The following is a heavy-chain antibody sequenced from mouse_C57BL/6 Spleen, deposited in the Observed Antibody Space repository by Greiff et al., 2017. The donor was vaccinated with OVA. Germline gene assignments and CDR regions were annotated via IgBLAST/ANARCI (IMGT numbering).Heavy chain of an antibody. CDR3: TPAYYSNYFAY. V-gene: IGHV14-1*01. J-gene: IGHJ3*01. D-gene: IGHD2-5*01. CDR1: GFNIKDYY. Sequence: VQLKQSGAELVRPGASVKLSCTASGFNIKDYYMHWVKQRPEQGLEWIGRIDPEDGDTEYAPKFQGKATMTADTSSNTAYLQLSSLTSEDTAVYYCTPAYYSNYFAYWGQGTLVTVSA. CDR2: IDPEDGDT.